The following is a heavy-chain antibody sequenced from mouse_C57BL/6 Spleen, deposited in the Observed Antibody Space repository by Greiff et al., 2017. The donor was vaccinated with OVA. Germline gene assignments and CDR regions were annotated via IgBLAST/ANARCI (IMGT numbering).Heavy chain of an antibody. J-gene: IGHJ1*03. CDR2: IYPSDSET. Sequence: QLPGAELVRPGSSVKLSCKASGYTFTSYWMDWVKQRPGQGLEWIGNIYPSDSETHYNQKFKDKATLTVDKSSSTAYMQLSSLTSEDSAVYYCARKTGTGYFDVWGTGTTVTVSS. V-gene: IGHV1-61*01. CDR1: GYTFTSYW. D-gene: IGHD4-1*01. CDR3: ARKTGTGYFDV.